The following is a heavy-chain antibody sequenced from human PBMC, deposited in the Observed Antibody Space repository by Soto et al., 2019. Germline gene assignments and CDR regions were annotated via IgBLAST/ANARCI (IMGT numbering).Heavy chain of an antibody. J-gene: IGHJ4*02. Sequence: EVQLAESGGGMVQPGGSLRLSCVASGFTFSSYDMHWVRQAPGKGLEYVSSISSNGGTTYYGNSVKGRFTISRDNSKNTLDLQMGSRRAEDVAVYYCVRRVSGNDDYWGQGTLVTVSS. D-gene: IGHD1-1*01. V-gene: IGHV3-64*01. CDR2: ISSNGGTT. CDR1: GFTFSSYD. CDR3: VRRVSGNDDY.